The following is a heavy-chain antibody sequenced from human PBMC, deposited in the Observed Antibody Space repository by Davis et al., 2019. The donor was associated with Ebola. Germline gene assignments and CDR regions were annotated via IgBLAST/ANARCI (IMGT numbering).Heavy chain of an antibody. CDR1: GGSISSYY. Sequence: SETLSLTCTVSGGSISSYYWSWIRQPPGKGLEWIGYIYYSGSTNYNPSLKSRVTISVDTSKNQFSLKLSSVTAADTAVYYCARDRRYYYDSSGYYLSYWFDPWGQGTLVTVSS. CDR3: ARDRRYYYDSSGYYLSYWFDP. CDR2: IYYSGST. D-gene: IGHD3-22*01. V-gene: IGHV4-59*12. J-gene: IGHJ5*02.